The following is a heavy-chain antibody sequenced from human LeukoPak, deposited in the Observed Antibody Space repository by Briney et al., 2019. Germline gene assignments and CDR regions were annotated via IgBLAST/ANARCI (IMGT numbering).Heavy chain of an antibody. D-gene: IGHD4-11*01. CDR3: ARYSNYGDYYYYMDV. J-gene: IGHJ6*03. CDR1: GGSISSYY. CDR2: IYYSGST. V-gene: IGHV4-59*01. Sequence: SETLTLTCTVSGGSISSYYWSWIRQPPGKGLEWIGYIYYSGSTNYNPSLKSRVTISVDTSKNQFSLKLSSVTAADTAVYYCARYSNYGDYYYYMDVWGKGTTVTVSS.